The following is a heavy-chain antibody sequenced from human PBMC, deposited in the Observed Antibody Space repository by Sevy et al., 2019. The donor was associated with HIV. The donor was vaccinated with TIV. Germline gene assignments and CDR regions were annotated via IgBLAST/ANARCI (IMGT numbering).Heavy chain of an antibody. CDR2: ISPDGDSA. CDR1: GDTFTNYY. V-gene: IGHV1-46*01. Sequence: ASVTVSCEASGDTFTNYYIHWVRQAPGQGLEWMGIISPDGDSANYTQQFQGRVTMTRDTSTSTIYMELSSLRSEDTAVYYCVRADPAQHFDSWGQGTLVTVSS. J-gene: IGHJ4*02. CDR3: VRADPAQHFDS.